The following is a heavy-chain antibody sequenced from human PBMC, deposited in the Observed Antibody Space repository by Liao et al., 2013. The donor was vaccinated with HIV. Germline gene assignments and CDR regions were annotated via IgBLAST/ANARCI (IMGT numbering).Heavy chain of an antibody. CDR3: ARGPASRGXFDI. Sequence: QVQLQESGPGLEKPSETLSLNCTVSGGSINNYYWNWIRQPPGKGLEWIGYIYYSGSINYNPSLHSRVTISIDTSKNQFSLNLSSVTAADTAVYYCARGPASRGXFDIWGQGTMVTISS. V-gene: IGHV4-59*01. J-gene: IGHJ3*02. CDR2: IYYSGSI. CDR1: GGSINNYY.